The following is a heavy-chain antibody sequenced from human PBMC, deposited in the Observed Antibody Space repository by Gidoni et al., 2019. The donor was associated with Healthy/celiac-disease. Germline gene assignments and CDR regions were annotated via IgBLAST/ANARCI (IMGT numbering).Heavy chain of an antibody. V-gene: IGHV3-23*01. J-gene: IGHJ4*02. D-gene: IGHD3-10*01. CDR1: GFTFSSYA. CDR2: ISGSGGST. Sequence: EVQLLESGGGLVQPGGSLRLSCAASGFTFSSYAMSWVRQAPGKGLEWVSAISGSGGSTYYADSVKGRFTISRDNSKNTLYLQMNSLRAEDTAVYYCAKDPLGFGELSSYYFDYWGQGTLVTVSS. CDR3: AKDPLGFGELSSYYFDY.